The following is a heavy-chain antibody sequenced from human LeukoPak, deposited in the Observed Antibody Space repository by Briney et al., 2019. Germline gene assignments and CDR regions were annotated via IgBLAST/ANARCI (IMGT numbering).Heavy chain of an antibody. Sequence: PGRSLRLSCAASGFTFSSYAMHWVRQAPGKGLEWVAVISYDGSNKYYADSVMGRFTISRDNSKNTLYLQMNGLRAEDTAVYYCARDNYDISGYYVFDPWGQGTLVTVSS. CDR3: ARDNYDISGYYVFDP. CDR1: GFTFSSYA. CDR2: ISYDGSNK. J-gene: IGHJ5*02. V-gene: IGHV3-30*03. D-gene: IGHD3-22*01.